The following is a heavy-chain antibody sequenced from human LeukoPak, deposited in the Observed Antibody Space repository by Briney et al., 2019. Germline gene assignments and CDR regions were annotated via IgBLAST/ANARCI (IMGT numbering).Heavy chain of an antibody. CDR3: ARSYYDSSGYYFNWFDP. Sequence: SETLSLTCAVSGGPIIASYWSWIRQPPGKGLEWIGYIYYSGSTNYNPSLKSRVTISVDTSKNQFSLKLSSVTAADTAVYYCARSYYDSSGYYFNWFDPWGQGTLVTVSS. D-gene: IGHD3-22*01. J-gene: IGHJ5*02. V-gene: IGHV4-59*01. CDR1: GGPIIASY. CDR2: IYYSGST.